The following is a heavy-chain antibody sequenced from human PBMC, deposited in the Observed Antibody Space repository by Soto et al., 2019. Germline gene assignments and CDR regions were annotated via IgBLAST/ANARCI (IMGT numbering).Heavy chain of an antibody. CDR2: MNWNGDSK. Sequence: EVKLVESGGGLVQPGRSLKISCAASGFTFDDFAMHWVRLAPGKGLEWVSGMNWNGDSKAYAASVKGRFTISRDNAKNSLYLEMNSLRPEDTAFYYCARDLISNYHYYGMDVWGQGTTVTVSS. CDR3: ARDLISNYHYYGMDV. J-gene: IGHJ6*02. V-gene: IGHV3-9*01. CDR1: GFTFDDFA.